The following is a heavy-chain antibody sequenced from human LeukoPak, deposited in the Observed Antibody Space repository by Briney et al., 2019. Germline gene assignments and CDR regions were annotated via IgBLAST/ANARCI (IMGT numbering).Heavy chain of an antibody. V-gene: IGHV4-34*01. CDR3: ARKSRGSTIFGVPTIPHFDY. J-gene: IGHJ4*02. CDR2: INHSGST. Sequence: KPSETLSLTCAVYGGSFSGYYWSWIRQPPGKWLEWIGEINHSGSTNYNPSLKSRVTISVDTSKNQFSLKLSSATAADTAVYYCARKSRGSTIFGVPTIPHFDYWGQGTLVTVSS. D-gene: IGHD3-3*01. CDR1: GGSFSGYY.